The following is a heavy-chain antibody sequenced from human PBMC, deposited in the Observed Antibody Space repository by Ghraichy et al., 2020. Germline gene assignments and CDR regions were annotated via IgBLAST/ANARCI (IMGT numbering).Heavy chain of an antibody. Sequence: SQTLSLTCAISGDSVSSNSAAWNWIRQSPSRGLEWLGRTYYRSKWYNDYAVSVKSRITINPDTSKNQFSLQLNSVTPEDTAVYYCARGPAKIYDSLYSSGPYGMDVWGQGTTVTVSS. CDR1: GDSVSSNSAA. CDR3: ARGPAKIYDSLYSSGPYGMDV. D-gene: IGHD6-19*01. CDR2: TYYRSKWYN. J-gene: IGHJ6*02. V-gene: IGHV6-1*01.